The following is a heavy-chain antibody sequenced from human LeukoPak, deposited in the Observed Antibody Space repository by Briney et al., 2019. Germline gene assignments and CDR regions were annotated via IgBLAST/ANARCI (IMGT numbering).Heavy chain of an antibody. J-gene: IGHJ3*02. CDR3: ARLYSGYDWDAFDI. V-gene: IGHV3-66*04. CDR2: IYSGGST. Sequence: GGSLRLTCAASGFTFSSYGMHWVSQAPGQGLEWVSVIYSGGSTYYADSVKGRFTISRDNSKNPLYLQMNSLRTEDTAVYYCARLYSGYDWDAFDIWGQGTMVTVSS. CDR1: GFTFSSYG. D-gene: IGHD5-12*01.